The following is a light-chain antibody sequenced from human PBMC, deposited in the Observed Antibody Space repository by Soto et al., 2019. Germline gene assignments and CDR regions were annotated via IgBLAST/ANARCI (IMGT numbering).Light chain of an antibody. V-gene: IGLV1-47*01. CDR2: RNN. CDR3: GGWDDSLSGPV. J-gene: IGLJ2*01. CDR1: SSNIGSNY. Sequence: QSVLTQPPSASGTPGQRVNISCPGSSSNIGSNYVYWYRQFPGTAPKLLIQRNNQRPSGVPARSSGSKSGTSASLAISGLRSEDEADYYCGGWDDSLSGPVFGGGTKVTVL.